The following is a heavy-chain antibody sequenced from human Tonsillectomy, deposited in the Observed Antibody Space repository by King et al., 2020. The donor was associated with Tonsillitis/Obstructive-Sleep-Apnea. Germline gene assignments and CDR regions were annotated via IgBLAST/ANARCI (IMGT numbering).Heavy chain of an antibody. D-gene: IGHD5-12*01. CDR3: ARMMRSGYDFYYYYYMDV. CDR2: IFSNDEK. V-gene: IGHV2-26*01. Sequence: VTLKESGPVLVKPTETLTLTCTVSGFSLSNARMGVSWIRQPPGKALEWLAHIFSNDEKSYSTSLKSRLTISKDTSKSQVVLTMTNMDPVDTATYYCARMMRSGYDFYYYYYMDVWGKGTTVTVSS. J-gene: IGHJ6*03. CDR1: GFSLSNARMG.